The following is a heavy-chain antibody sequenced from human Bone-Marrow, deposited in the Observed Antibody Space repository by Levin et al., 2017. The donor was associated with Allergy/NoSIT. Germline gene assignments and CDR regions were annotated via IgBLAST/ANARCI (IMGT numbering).Heavy chain of an antibody. CDR1: GFTFSSYE. Sequence: PGGSLRLSCAASGFTFSSYEMHWVRQAPGKGLEWLAVISYDGSNKYYADSVKGRFTISRDNSRNTLYLQMNGLRAEDTAVYYCAREGGRYCSGGSCYSRASDIWGQGTMVTVSS. J-gene: IGHJ3*02. CDR2: ISYDGSNK. CDR3: AREGGRYCSGGSCYSRASDI. V-gene: IGHV3-30*03. D-gene: IGHD2-15*01.